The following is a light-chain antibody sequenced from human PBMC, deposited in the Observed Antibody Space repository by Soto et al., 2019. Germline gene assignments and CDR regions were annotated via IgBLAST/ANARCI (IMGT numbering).Light chain of an antibody. CDR3: RSYTSSSTYV. Sequence: QALLAQPACVSGSPGRSITISCTGTISDVGGYNYVSWYQQHPGKAPKLMIYEVSNRPSGVSNRFSGSKSGNTASLTISGLQAEDEADYYCRSYTSSSTYVFGTGTKVTVL. CDR2: EVS. V-gene: IGLV2-14*01. J-gene: IGLJ1*01. CDR1: ISDVGGYNY.